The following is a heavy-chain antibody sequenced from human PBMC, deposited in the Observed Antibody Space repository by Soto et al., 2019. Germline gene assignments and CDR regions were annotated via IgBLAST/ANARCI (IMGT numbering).Heavy chain of an antibody. CDR2: INAGNGNT. CDR3: ARDSADSSGYYYYYYYGMDV. V-gene: IGHV1-3*01. Sequence: ASVKVSCKASGYTFTGYYIHWVRQAPGQRLEWMGWINAGNGNTKYSQKFQGRVTITRDTSASTAYIELSSLRSEDTAVYYCARDSADSSGYYYYYYYGMDVWGQGTTVTVSS. D-gene: IGHD3-22*01. CDR1: GYTFTGYY. J-gene: IGHJ6*02.